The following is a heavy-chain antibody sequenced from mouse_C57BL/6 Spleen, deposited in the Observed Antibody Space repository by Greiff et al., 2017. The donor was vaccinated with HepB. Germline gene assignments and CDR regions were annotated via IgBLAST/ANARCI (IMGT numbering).Heavy chain of an antibody. V-gene: IGHV1-69*01. CDR2: IDPSDSYT. CDR1: GYTFTSYW. Sequence: QVQLQQPGAELVMPGASVKLSCKASGYTFTSYWMHWVKQRPGQGLEWIGEIDPSDSYTNYNQKFKGKSTLTVDKSSSTAYMQLSSLTSEDSAVYYCARGGTAQALYYFDYWGQGTTLTVSS. CDR3: ARGGTAQALYYFDY. J-gene: IGHJ2*01. D-gene: IGHD3-2*02.